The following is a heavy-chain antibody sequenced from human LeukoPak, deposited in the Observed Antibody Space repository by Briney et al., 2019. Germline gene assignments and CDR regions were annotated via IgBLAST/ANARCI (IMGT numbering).Heavy chain of an antibody. D-gene: IGHD3-9*01. V-gene: IGHV3-33*01. CDR2: IWYDGSNK. Sequence: PGGSLRLSCAASGFTFSNYDMHWVRQAPGKGLEWVAVIWYDGSNKYYADSVKGRFTISRDNSKNTPYLQMNSLRAEDTAVYYCARTPHYDILTGEPPIDYWGQGTLVTVSS. J-gene: IGHJ4*02. CDR3: ARTPHYDILTGEPPIDY. CDR1: GFTFSNYD.